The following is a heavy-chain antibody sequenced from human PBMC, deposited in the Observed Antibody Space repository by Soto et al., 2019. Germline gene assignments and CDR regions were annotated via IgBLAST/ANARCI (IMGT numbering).Heavy chain of an antibody. D-gene: IGHD2-2*02. CDR1: GFTFSSYA. Sequence: GGSLRLSCAASGFTFSSYAMSWVRQAPGKGLEWVSAISGSGGSTYYADSVKGRFTISRDNSKNTLYLQMNSLRAEYTAVYYCAKDHGCSSTSCYTPTYGLRAFDIWGQGTMVTVSS. V-gene: IGHV3-23*01. J-gene: IGHJ3*02. CDR3: AKDHGCSSTSCYTPTYGLRAFDI. CDR2: ISGSGGST.